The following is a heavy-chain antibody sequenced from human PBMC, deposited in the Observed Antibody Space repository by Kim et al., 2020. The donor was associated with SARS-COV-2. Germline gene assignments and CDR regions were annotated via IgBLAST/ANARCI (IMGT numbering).Heavy chain of an antibody. CDR3: TRRYYDTSGYPFDY. D-gene: IGHD3-22*01. V-gene: IGHV3-11*06. Sequence: YPESVKCPFTISRNNAKNALYTQMNSMRSEDTAVYYCTRRYYDTSGYPFDYWGQGTLVTVSS. J-gene: IGHJ4*02.